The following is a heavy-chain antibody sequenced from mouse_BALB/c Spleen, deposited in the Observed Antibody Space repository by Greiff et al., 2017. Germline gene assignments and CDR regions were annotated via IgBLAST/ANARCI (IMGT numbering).Heavy chain of an antibody. J-gene: IGHJ2*01. CDR1: GFTFNTYA. D-gene: IGHD2-3*01. CDR3: VRQRIYDGYYWYFDY. Sequence: EVKLVESGGGLVQPKGSLKLSCAASGFTFNTYAMNRVRQAPGKGLEWVARIRSKSNNYATYYADSVKDRFTISRDDSQSMLYLQMNNLKTEDTAMYYCVRQRIYDGYYWYFDYWGQGTTLTVSS. CDR2: IRSKSNNYAT. V-gene: IGHV10-1*02.